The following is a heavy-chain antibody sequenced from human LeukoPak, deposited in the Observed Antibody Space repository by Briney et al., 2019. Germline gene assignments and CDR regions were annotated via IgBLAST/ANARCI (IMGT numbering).Heavy chain of an antibody. CDR1: GFTFRSYD. V-gene: IGHV3-13*01. J-gene: IGHJ4*02. CDR3: VRGGIQVSGIDEIDY. CDR2: VGISGDT. D-gene: IGHD6-19*01. Sequence: PGGSLRLSCAASGFTFRSYDMPWVRHVTGKGLEWVSAVGISGDTYYAGSVKGRFTISRENAKNSLYLQMNSLTAGDTAVYYCVRGGIQVSGIDEIDYWGQGTLVTVSS.